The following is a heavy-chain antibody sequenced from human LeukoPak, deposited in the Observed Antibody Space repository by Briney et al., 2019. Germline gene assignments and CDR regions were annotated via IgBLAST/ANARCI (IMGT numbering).Heavy chain of an antibody. J-gene: IGHJ5*02. CDR1: GGSISNAGNY. CDR2: IYYGGST. Sequence: PSETLSLTCTVSGGSISNAGNYWTWIRQHPGKGLEWIGHIYYGGSTYYNPSLESRVTISVDTSKNQFSLKLNSVTAADAAVYYCARAPYGSGRSNWFDPWGQGTLVTVSS. V-gene: IGHV4-31*03. D-gene: IGHD3-10*01. CDR3: ARAPYGSGRSNWFDP.